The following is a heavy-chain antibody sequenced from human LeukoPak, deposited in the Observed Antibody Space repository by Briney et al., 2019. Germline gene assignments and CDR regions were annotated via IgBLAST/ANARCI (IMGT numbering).Heavy chain of an antibody. CDR1: GFTFTSYW. V-gene: IGHV3-7*01. Sequence: GGSLRLSCAASGFTFTSYWMSWVRQAPGKGLEWVANIKQDGSQKNYVDSVKGRFTIFRDNAKNSVYLQMNSLRMEDTAVYYCAREFYSGGWIPWGQGTLVTVSS. CDR3: AREFYSGGWIP. D-gene: IGHD6-19*01. J-gene: IGHJ5*02. CDR2: IKQDGSQK.